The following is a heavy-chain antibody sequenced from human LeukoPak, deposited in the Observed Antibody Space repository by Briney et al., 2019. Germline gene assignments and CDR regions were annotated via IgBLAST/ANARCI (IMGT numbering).Heavy chain of an antibody. Sequence: AASVKVSCKASGYTFTSYYMHWVRQAPGQGLEWMGIINPSGGSTSYAQKFQDRVTMTRDTSTSTVYMELSSLRSEDTAVYYCAREIGYSYGYVYYYYMDVWGKGTTVTVSS. CDR3: AREIGYSYGYVYYYYMDV. CDR2: INPSGGST. CDR1: GYTFTSYY. V-gene: IGHV1-46*01. D-gene: IGHD5-18*01. J-gene: IGHJ6*03.